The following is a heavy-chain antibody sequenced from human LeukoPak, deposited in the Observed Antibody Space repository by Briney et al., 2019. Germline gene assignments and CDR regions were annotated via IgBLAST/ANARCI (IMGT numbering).Heavy chain of an antibody. CDR3: ARSLKSNSRDDFDI. Sequence: SETLSLTCTVSGDSISSYYWSWIRQPPGKGLEWIGQMYYSGSAKYNPSLKSRATTSVDTSKNQFSLKLSSVTAADTAVYYCARSLKSNSRDDFDIWGQGTMVTVSS. V-gene: IGHV4-59*01. CDR1: GDSISSYY. CDR2: MYYSGSA. D-gene: IGHD2/OR15-2a*01. J-gene: IGHJ3*02.